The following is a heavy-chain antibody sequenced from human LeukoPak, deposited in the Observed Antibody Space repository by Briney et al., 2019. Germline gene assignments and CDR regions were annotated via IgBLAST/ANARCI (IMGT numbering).Heavy chain of an antibody. CDR1: GFTFSSYW. D-gene: IGHD3-22*01. V-gene: IGHV3-7*01. CDR3: AAMVLYYYDSSGYSLDY. CDR2: IKQDGSEK. Sequence: GGSLRLSCAASGFTFSSYWMSWVRQAPGKGLEWVANIKQDGSEKYYVDSVKGRFTISRDNSKNTLYLQMNSLRAEDTAVYYCAAMVLYYYDSSGYSLDYWGQGTLVTVSS. J-gene: IGHJ4*02.